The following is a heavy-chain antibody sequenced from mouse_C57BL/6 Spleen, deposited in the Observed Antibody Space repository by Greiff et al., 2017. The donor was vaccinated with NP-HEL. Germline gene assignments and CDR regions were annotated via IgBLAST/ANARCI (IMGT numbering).Heavy chain of an antibody. Sequence: EVKVVESGGGLVQSGRSLRLSCATSGFTFSDFYMEWVRQAPGKGLEWIAASRNKANDYTTEYSASVKGRFIVSRDTSQSILYLQMNALRAEDTAIYYCARDAGYSNFFAYWGQGTLVTVSA. CDR2: SRNKANDYTT. V-gene: IGHV7-1*01. CDR1: GFTFSDFY. J-gene: IGHJ3*01. CDR3: ARDAGYSNFFAY. D-gene: IGHD2-5*01.